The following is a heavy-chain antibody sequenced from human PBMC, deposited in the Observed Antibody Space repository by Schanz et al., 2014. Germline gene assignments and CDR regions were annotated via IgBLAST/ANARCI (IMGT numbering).Heavy chain of an antibody. CDR2: IWYDGSKT. V-gene: IGHV3-33*06. CDR1: GFSFDKYG. CDR3: AKDLPAVAVAPLMTGLYDS. Sequence: QVQLVESGGGVVQPGRSLRLSCAASGFSFDKYGMHWVRQAPGKGLEWVGVIWYDGSKTYYADSVRGRFTISRGNSKNTLHLQMNSLRAEDTAVYHCAKDLPAVAVAPLMTGLYDSWGQGTLVTVSS. J-gene: IGHJ4*02. D-gene: IGHD6-19*01.